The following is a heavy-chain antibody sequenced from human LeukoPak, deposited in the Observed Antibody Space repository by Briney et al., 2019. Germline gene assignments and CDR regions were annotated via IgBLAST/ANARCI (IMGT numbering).Heavy chain of an antibody. J-gene: IGHJ4*02. CDR1: GLTFSTYS. CDR2: ISSSSSNI. Sequence: GGSLRLSCAASGLTFSTYSMNWVRQAPGKGLGWVSSISSSSSNIYYADSLRGRFTISRDNAKNSLYLQMNSLRAEDTAVYYCASSTAGRWYRDSHYFDYWGQGILVTVSS. CDR3: ASSTAGRWYRDSHYFDY. V-gene: IGHV3-21*01. D-gene: IGHD4-23*01.